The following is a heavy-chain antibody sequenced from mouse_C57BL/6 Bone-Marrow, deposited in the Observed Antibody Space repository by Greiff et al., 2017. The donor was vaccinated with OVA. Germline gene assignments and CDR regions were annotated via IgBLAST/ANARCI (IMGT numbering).Heavy chain of an antibody. Sequence: VQLQQPGAELVRPGSSVKLSCKASGYTFTSYWMHWVKQRPIQGLEWIGNIDPSDSETHYNQKFKDKATLTVDKSSSTAYMQLSSLTSEDSAVYYWARDKANRHYFDYWGQGTTLTVSS. J-gene: IGHJ2*01. CDR3: ARDKANRHYFDY. D-gene: IGHD3-2*02. CDR1: GYTFTSYW. V-gene: IGHV1-52*01. CDR2: IDPSDSET.